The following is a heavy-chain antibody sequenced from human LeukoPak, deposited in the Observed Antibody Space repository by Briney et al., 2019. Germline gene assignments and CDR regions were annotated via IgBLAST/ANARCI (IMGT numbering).Heavy chain of an antibody. Sequence: SVKVSCKASGGTLSSYAISWVRQAPGRGLEWMGGIIPIFGTANYAQKFQGRVTITTDESTSTAYMELSSLRSEDTAVYYCARGTGNGYNFDYWGQGTLVTVSS. V-gene: IGHV1-69*05. J-gene: IGHJ4*02. CDR2: IIPIFGTA. D-gene: IGHD5-24*01. CDR3: ARGTGNGYNFDY. CDR1: GGTLSSYA.